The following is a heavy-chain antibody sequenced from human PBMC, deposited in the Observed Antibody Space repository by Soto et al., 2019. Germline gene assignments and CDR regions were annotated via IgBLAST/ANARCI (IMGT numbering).Heavy chain of an antibody. V-gene: IGHV3-21*01. D-gene: IGHD1-26*01. CDR3: ARDLQVGAADFDC. CDR2: ISSSSSYI. Sequence: GGSLRLSCAASGFTFSSYSMNWVRQAPGKGLEWVSSISSSSSYIYYADSVKGRFTISRDNAKNSLYLQMNSLRAEDTAVYYCARDLQVGAADFDCWGQGTLVTVSS. J-gene: IGHJ4*02. CDR1: GFTFSSYS.